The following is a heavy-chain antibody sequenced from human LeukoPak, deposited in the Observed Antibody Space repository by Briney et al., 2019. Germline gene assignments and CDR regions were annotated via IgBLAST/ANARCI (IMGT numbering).Heavy chain of an antibody. J-gene: IGHJ4*02. CDR2: ISSSSYI. D-gene: IGHD2-15*01. CDR3: ARDSLVVAAFDY. Sequence: GGSLRPSCAASGFTFSSYAMNWVRQAPGKGLEWVSSISSSSYIYYADSVKGRFTMSRDNAQNSLYLQMNSLRAEDTAVYYCARDSLVVAAFDYWGQGTLVTVSS. V-gene: IGHV3-21*01. CDR1: GFTFSSYA.